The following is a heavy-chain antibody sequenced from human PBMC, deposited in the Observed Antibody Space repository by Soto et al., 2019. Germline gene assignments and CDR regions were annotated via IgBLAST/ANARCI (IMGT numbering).Heavy chain of an antibody. J-gene: IGHJ4*02. Sequence: GGSLRLSCAASGFTLSSFCMHWVRQAPGKGLEWVALISYDGSDKYYADSVKGRFTISRDNSKSTLYLQMNSLRAEDTAVYYCAKDRGWYSGTSDYWGQGALVTVSS. D-gene: IGHD1-26*01. CDR3: AKDRGWYSGTSDY. V-gene: IGHV3-30*18. CDR1: GFTLSSFC. CDR2: ISYDGSDK.